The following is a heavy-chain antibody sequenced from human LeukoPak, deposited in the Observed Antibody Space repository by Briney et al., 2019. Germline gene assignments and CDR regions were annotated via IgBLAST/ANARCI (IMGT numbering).Heavy chain of an antibody. D-gene: IGHD5-18*01. CDR1: GFGFSVYW. V-gene: IGHV3-74*01. Sequence: GGSLRLSCAASGFGFSVYWMHWVRQAPGKGLGWVAHINEDGTSASHADSVKGRFTISRDNAKNTLYLQMNSLTVEDTAVYYCARVPTNSYGFGQWGQGSLVTVSS. J-gene: IGHJ4*02. CDR3: ARVPTNSYGFGQ. CDR2: INEDGTSA.